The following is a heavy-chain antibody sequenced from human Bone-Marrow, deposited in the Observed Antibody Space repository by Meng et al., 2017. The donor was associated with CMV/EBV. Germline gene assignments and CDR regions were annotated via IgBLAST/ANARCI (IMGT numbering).Heavy chain of an antibody. J-gene: IGHJ5*02. Sequence: ASVKVSCKASGYTFTSYYMHWVRQAPGQGLEWMGIINPSGGSTSYAQKFQGRVTMTRDTSTSTVYMELSSLRSEDTAVYYCARETRFRGAVRGVNRGWFDPWGQGTLVTVSS. CDR1: GYTFTSYY. D-gene: IGHD3-10*01. CDR3: ARETRFRGAVRGVNRGWFDP. CDR2: INPSGGST. V-gene: IGHV1-46*01.